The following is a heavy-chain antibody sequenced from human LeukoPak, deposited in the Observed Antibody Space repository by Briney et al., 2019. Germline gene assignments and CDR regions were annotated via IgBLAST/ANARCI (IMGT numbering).Heavy chain of an antibody. Sequence: SETLSLTCTVSGGSISSYYWSWIRQPAGKGLEWIGYIYYSGSTYYNPSLKSRVTISVDTSKNQFSLKLSSVTAADTAVYYCASAGYYYDSSGYYPFYFDYWGQGTLVTVSS. V-gene: IGHV4-59*06. CDR3: ASAGYYYDSSGYYPFYFDY. D-gene: IGHD3-22*01. CDR1: GGSISSYY. J-gene: IGHJ4*02. CDR2: IYYSGST.